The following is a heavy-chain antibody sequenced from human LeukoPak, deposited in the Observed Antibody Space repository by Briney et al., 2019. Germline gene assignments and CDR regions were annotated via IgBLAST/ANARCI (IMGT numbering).Heavy chain of an antibody. CDR3: AKDLRSGWYYEGIDYFDY. J-gene: IGHJ4*02. CDR1: GFTFSSYA. D-gene: IGHD6-19*01. CDR2: ISGTGGST. Sequence: GGSLRLSCAASGFTFSSYAMSWVRQAPGKGLEWVSAISGTGGSTYYADSVKGRFTISRDNSKNTLYLQMNSLRAEDTAVYYCAKDLRSGWYYEGIDYFDYWGQGTLVTVSS. V-gene: IGHV3-23*01.